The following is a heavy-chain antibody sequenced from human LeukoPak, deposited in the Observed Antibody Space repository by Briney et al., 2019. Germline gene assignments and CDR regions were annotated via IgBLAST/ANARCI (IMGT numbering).Heavy chain of an antibody. V-gene: IGHV3-74*01. CDR1: GFTFSSYW. J-gene: IGHJ3*02. CDR3: ARAKRLRSLSGAFDI. CDR2: INSDGSST. Sequence: PGGSLRLSCAASGFTFSSYWMHWVRQAPGKGLVWVSRINSDGSSTSYADSVKGRFTISRDNAKNTLYLQMNSLRAEDTAVYYCARAKRLRSLSGAFDIWGQGTMVTVSS. D-gene: IGHD1-26*01.